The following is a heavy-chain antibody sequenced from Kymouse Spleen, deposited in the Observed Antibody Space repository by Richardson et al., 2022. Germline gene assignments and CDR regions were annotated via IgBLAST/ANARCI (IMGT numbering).Heavy chain of an antibody. CDR1: GFTFSSYS. CDR2: ISSSSSYI. CDR3: ARKGTPGIDYYYGMDV. J-gene: IGHJ6*02. Sequence: EVQLVESGGGLVKPGGSLRLSCAASGFTFSSYSMNWVRQAPGKGLEWVSSISSSSSYIYYADSVKGRFTISRDNAKNSLYLQMNSLRAEDTAVYYCARKGTPGIDYYYGMDVWGQGTTVTVSS. D-gene: IGHD3-10*01. V-gene: IGHV3-21*03.